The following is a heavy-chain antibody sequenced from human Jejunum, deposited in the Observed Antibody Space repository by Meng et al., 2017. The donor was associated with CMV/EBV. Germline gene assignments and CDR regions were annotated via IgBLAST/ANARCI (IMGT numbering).Heavy chain of an antibody. CDR2: IHTDTGNT. CDR3: ARDGVIASGRDWFDP. D-gene: IGHD2/OR15-2a*01. CDR1: QYTFTTYP. Sequence: QVQLVQSGSELQKPGASVKVSCKASQYTFTTYPINWVRQAPGQGLEWMGWIHTDTGNTTYAQGFTGRFVFSLDTSVSTAYLQINSLKAEDTAVYYCARDGVIASGRDWFDPWGQGTLVTVSS. V-gene: IGHV7-4-1*02. J-gene: IGHJ5*02.